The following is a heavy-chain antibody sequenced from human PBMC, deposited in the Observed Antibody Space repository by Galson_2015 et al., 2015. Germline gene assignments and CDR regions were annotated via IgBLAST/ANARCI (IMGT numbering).Heavy chain of an antibody. Sequence: LRLSCAAPGFPFSNYALAWVRQPPWRGLEGVSGVGSSGTNTYYAESVRGRFTISRDNSKSTLSLQMNSLRVEDTAVYYCATSCTGSTCSRKFASWGQGTLVTVSS. CDR1: GFPFSNYA. D-gene: IGHD2-8*02. CDR3: ATSCTGSTCSRKFAS. V-gene: IGHV3-23*01. J-gene: IGHJ4*02. CDR2: VGSSGTNT.